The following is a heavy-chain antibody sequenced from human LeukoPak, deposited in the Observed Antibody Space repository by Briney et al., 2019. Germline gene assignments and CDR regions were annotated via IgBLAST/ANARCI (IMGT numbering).Heavy chain of an antibody. CDR1: GGSISSYY. V-gene: IGHV4-4*09. Sequence: PSETLSLTCTVSGGSISSYYWSWIRQPPGKGLEWIGYIYTSGSTNYNPSLKSRVTISVDTSKNQFSLKLSSVTAADTAVYYCARRFSGAADYWGQGTLVTVSS. D-gene: IGHD3-10*01. CDR2: IYTSGST. J-gene: IGHJ4*02. CDR3: ARRFSGAADY.